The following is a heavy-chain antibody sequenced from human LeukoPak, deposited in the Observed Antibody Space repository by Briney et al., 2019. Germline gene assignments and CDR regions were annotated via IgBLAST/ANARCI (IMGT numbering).Heavy chain of an antibody. CDR3: AARLWFGESNWFDP. D-gene: IGHD3-10*01. CDR2: ISSSSSTI. V-gene: IGHV3-48*01. J-gene: IGHJ5*02. Sequence: PGGSLRLSCAASGFTFSSYSMNWVRQAPGKGLEWVSYISSSSSTIYYADSVKGRFTISRDNAKNSLYLQMNSLRAEDTAVYYCAARLWFGESNWFDPWGQGTLVTVSS. CDR1: GFTFSSYS.